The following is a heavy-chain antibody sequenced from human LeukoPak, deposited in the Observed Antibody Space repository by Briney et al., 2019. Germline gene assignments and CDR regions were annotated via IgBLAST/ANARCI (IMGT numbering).Heavy chain of an antibody. Sequence: QGGGSLRLSCVASGFTFSVHGMTWVRQAPGEGLEWVSSVGGGIDIYYADSVKGRFTASRDDSMKTVYLQMNSLGAEDTAVYYCAKDATPHNGIWDNFDHWGRGTPVTVSS. CDR3: AKDATPHNGIWDNFDH. CDR2: VGGGIDI. J-gene: IGHJ4*02. V-gene: IGHV3-23*01. CDR1: GFTFSVHG. D-gene: IGHD1-26*01.